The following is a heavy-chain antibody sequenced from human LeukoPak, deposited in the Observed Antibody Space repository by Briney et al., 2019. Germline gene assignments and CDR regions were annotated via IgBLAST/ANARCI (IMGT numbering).Heavy chain of an antibody. J-gene: IGHJ4*02. CDR3: ARFGGPGSPFDY. V-gene: IGHV4-4*07. Sequence: SETLSLTCTVSGGSLSGYFWSWIRQPAGKGLEWLGRIYSSGSTTYHPSLTSRVTMSVDTSKNQFSLRLTSVTAADTAVYYCARFGGPGSPFDYWGQGILVTVAS. CDR1: GGSLSGYF. CDR2: IYSSGST. D-gene: IGHD3-10*01.